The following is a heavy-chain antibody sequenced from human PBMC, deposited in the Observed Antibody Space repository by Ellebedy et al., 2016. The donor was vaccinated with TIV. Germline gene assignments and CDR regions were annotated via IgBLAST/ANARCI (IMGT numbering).Heavy chain of an antibody. J-gene: IGHJ3*01. V-gene: IGHV5-51*01. CDR3: ARLHRDYGDFLDAFDF. D-gene: IGHD4-17*01. Sequence: GESLKISCKASGYSFSTYWIGWVRQMPGKGLEWMGIIYPGDSVTRNSPSFEGHVTISADESISTAYRHWSSLKASDTAIYYCARLHRDYGDFLDAFDFWGQGTMVTVSS. CDR2: IYPGDSVT. CDR1: GYSFSTYW.